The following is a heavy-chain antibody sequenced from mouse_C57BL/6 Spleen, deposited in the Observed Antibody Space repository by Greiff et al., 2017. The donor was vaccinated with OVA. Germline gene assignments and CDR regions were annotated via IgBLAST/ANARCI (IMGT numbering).Heavy chain of an antibody. V-gene: IGHV1-81*01. CDR1: GYTFTSYG. D-gene: IGHD1-1*01. Sequence: LVESGAELARPGASVKLSCKASGYTFTSYGISWVKQRTGQGLEWIGEIYPRSGNTYYNEKFKGKATLTADKSSSTAYMELRSLTSEDSAVYFCARDHYYGSSYGYFDVWGTGTTVTVSS. CDR3: ARDHYYGSSYGYFDV. J-gene: IGHJ1*03. CDR2: IYPRSGNT.